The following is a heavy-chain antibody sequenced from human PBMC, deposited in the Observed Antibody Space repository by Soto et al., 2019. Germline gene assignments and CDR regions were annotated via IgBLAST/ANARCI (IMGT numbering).Heavy chain of an antibody. CDR3: ARDRVDSSSPLYGMDV. J-gene: IGHJ6*02. V-gene: IGHV3-23*01. Sequence: GGSLRLSCAASGFTFSNYAMSWVRQAPGKGLEWVSAISGSGDTTYYVDSVKGRFTLSRDNSKNTLYLQMNSLRAEDTAVYYCARDRVDSSSPLYGMDVWGQGTTVTVSS. CDR2: ISGSGDTT. CDR1: GFTFSNYA. D-gene: IGHD6-13*01.